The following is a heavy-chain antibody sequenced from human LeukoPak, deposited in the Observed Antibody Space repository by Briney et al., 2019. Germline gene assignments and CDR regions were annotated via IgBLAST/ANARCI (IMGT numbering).Heavy chain of an antibody. CDR2: IKSDGSA. CDR3: ARRAGAYSHPYDY. V-gene: IGHV3-74*01. Sequence: GGSLRLSCAASGFTFSGAWMHWVRQDPGKGLVWVSIIKSDGSAIYADSVKGRFTISRDNAKSTVYLQMNSLRAEDTAVYYCARRAGAYSHPYDYWGQGTLVTVSS. J-gene: IGHJ4*02. D-gene: IGHD4/OR15-4a*01. CDR1: GFTFSGAW.